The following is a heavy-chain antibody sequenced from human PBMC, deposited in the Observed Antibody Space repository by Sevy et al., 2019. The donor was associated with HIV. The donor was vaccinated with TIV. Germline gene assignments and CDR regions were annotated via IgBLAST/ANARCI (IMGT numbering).Heavy chain of an antibody. D-gene: IGHD3-22*01. V-gene: IGHV4-39*01. CDR3: ARLFDDSSGPPSDY. CDR2: IYYSGST. CDR1: GDSISSSNFY. Sequence: SETLSLTCTVSGDSISSSNFYWGWIRQPPGKGLEWIGSIYYSGSTYYNPSLKSRVTISVDTSEDQFSLKLRSVTAADTAVYYCARLFDDSSGPPSDYWGQRTLVTVSS. J-gene: IGHJ4*02.